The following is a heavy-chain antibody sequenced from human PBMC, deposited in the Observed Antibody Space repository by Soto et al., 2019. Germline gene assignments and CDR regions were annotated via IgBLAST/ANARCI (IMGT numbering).Heavy chain of an antibody. CDR1: GFTFSSYG. Sequence: QVQLVESGGGVVQPGRSLRLSCAASGFTFSSYGMHWVRQAPGKGLEWEAVISYDGSNKYYSDSVKGRFTISRDNSKNTLYLQMISLRAEDTGVYYCAKVLRGRAFPAGATDYWGQGTLGPVFS. V-gene: IGHV3-30*18. CDR2: ISYDGSNK. J-gene: IGHJ4*02. D-gene: IGHD6-19*01. CDR3: AKVLRGRAFPAGATDY.